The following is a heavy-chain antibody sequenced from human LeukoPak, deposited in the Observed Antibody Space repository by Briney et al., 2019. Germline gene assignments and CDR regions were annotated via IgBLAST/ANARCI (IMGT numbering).Heavy chain of an antibody. CDR1: GFTFDDYG. J-gene: IGHJ4*02. Sequence: PGGSLRLSCAASGFTFDDYGMSWVRQAPGKGLEWVSGINWNGGSTGYADSVKGRFTISRDNAKNSLYLQMNSLRAEDTALYYCARGVRGYSSGWYWLTLTNPFDYWGQGTLVTVSS. V-gene: IGHV3-20*04. D-gene: IGHD6-19*01. CDR2: INWNGGST. CDR3: ARGVRGYSSGWYWLTLTNPFDY.